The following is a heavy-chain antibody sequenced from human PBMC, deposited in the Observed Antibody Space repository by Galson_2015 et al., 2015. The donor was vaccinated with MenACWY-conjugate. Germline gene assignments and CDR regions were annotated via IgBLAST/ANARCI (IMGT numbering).Heavy chain of an antibody. CDR2: IKQDGSEK. CDR1: GFTFSSYW. Sequence: SLRLSCAASGFTFSSYWMSWVRQAPGKGLEWVANIKQDGSEKYYVDSVKGRFTISRDNAKNSLYLQMNSLRAEDTAVYYCARVAGYRTYFFDYWGQGTLVPVSS. J-gene: IGHJ4*02. CDR3: ARVAGYRTYFFDY. D-gene: IGHD6-13*01. V-gene: IGHV3-7*03.